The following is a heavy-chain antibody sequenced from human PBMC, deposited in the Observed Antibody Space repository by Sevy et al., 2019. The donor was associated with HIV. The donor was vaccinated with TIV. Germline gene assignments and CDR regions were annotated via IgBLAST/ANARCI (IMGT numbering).Heavy chain of an antibody. CDR1: GFTFDDYT. Sequence: GGSLRLSCAASGFTFDDYTMHWVRQAPGKGLEWVSLISWDGGSTYYADSVKRRFTISRDNSKNSLYLQMNSLRTEDTALYYCAKDSKRWLVKGGYFDYWGQGTLVTVSS. CDR2: ISWDGGST. V-gene: IGHV3-43*01. J-gene: IGHJ4*02. CDR3: AKDSKRWLVKGGYFDY. D-gene: IGHD6-19*01.